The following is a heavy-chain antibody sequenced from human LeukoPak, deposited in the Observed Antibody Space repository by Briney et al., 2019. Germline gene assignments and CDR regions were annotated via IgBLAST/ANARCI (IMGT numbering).Heavy chain of an antibody. J-gene: IGHJ5*02. D-gene: IGHD1-26*01. CDR3: ARDGGSYFISP. CDR2: IIPIFDTA. Sequence: SVKVSFKASGGTFSSYAISWVRQAPGQGLQWMGGIIPIFDTANYAQKFQGRLTITADESTSTAYMELSSLRSEDTAVYYCARDGGSYFISPWGQGTLVTVSS. CDR1: GGTFSSYA. V-gene: IGHV1-69*13.